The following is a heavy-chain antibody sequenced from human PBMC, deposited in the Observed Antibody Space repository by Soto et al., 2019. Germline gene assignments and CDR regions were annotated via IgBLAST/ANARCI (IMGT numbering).Heavy chain of an antibody. V-gene: IGHV4-34*01. D-gene: IGHD6-13*01. CDR1: GGSFSGYY. CDR3: ARTYSSSWTPFDY. CDR2: INHSGGT. J-gene: IGHJ4*02. Sequence: QVQLQQWGAGLLKPSETLSLTCAVYGGSFSGYYWSWIRQPPGKGLEWIGEINHSGGTNYNPSLKSRVTISLDTSKHQFSLKLSSVTAADTAVYYCARTYSSSWTPFDYWGQGTLVTVSS.